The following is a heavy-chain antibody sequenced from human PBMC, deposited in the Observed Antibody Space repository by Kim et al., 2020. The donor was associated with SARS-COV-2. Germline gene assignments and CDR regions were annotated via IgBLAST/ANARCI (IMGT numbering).Heavy chain of an antibody. CDR3: ARVRFLEWLPLDY. Sequence: SETLSLTCTVSGGSISSAYWSWIRQPPGKGLEWIAYTDYSGSTNYNPSLKSRVIVSVDTSKNQFSLNMSSVTAADTAVYYCARVRFLEWLPLDYWGQGT. CDR2: TDYSGST. CDR1: GGSISSAY. D-gene: IGHD3-3*01. J-gene: IGHJ4*02. V-gene: IGHV4-59*01.